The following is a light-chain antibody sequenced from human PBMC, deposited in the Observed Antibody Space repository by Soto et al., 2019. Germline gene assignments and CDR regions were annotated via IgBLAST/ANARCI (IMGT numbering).Light chain of an antibody. Sequence: QSVLTQPPSVSAAPGQRVTISCSGSTSNIGNNYVSWYQQLPGSAPKLLIYDNSNRPSGIPARFSGSRSGTSATLGITGLQTGDEADYYCGTWDTSLSAGVFGGGTQLTVL. CDR2: DNS. V-gene: IGLV1-51*01. CDR3: GTWDTSLSAGV. J-gene: IGLJ3*02. CDR1: TSNIGNNY.